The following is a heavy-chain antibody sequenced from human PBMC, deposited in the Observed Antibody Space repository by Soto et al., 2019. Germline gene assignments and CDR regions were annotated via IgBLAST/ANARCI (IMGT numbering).Heavy chain of an antibody. CDR3: ARVRREYDNSGPVDY. D-gene: IGHD3-22*01. CDR1: GGSISSGDYS. Sequence: TSETLSLTCAVSGGSISSGDYSWNWIQQPPGKGLEWIGYIYYGGSTYYNPSLQSRVTMSVDRSRNQFSLKLNSVTAADTAVYYCARVRREYDNSGPVDYWGQGTLVTVSS. V-gene: IGHV4-30-2*01. J-gene: IGHJ4*02. CDR2: IYYGGST.